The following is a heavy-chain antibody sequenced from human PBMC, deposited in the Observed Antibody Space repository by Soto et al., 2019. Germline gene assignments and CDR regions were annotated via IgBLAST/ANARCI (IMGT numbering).Heavy chain of an antibody. Sequence: LRLSCAASGFTFSNYWMSWVRQAPGKGLEWVANIKQDGSQNYYVDSVKGRFTTSRDNTKNSFYLQMDSLKTEDTAVYYCATGLSSSSSGWGQGTLVTVSS. CDR3: ATGLSSSSSG. J-gene: IGHJ4*02. CDR1: GFTFSNYW. D-gene: IGHD6-6*01. V-gene: IGHV3-7*03. CDR2: IKQDGSQN.